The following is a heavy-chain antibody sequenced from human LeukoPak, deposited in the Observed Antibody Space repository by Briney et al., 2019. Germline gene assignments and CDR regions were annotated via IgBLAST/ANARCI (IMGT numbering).Heavy chain of an antibody. CDR3: ARAYPSAAFDI. CDR1: GDSISSGDYY. V-gene: IGHV4-61*02. CDR2: ISSSGST. Sequence: SQTLSLTCTVSGDSISSGDYYWSWIRQPAGKGLEWIGRISSSGSTNYNPSLKSRVTISVDTSKNQFSLKLSSVTAADTAVYYCARAYPSAAFDIWGQGTMVTVSS. J-gene: IGHJ3*02.